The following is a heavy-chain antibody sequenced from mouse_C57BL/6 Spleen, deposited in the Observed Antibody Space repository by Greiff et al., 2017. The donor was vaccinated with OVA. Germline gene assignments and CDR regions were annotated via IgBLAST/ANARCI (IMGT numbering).Heavy chain of an antibody. J-gene: IGHJ1*03. CDR3: VQDITTVVDWYFDV. D-gene: IGHD1-1*01. CDR2: IYPGDGDT. CDR1: GYAFSSSW. Sequence: QVQLQQSGPELVKPGASVKISCKASGYAFSSSWMNWVKQRPGKGLEWIGRIYPGDGDTNYNGKFKGKATLTADKSSSTAYMQLSSLTSEDSAVYFCVQDITTVVDWYFDVWGTGTTVTVSS. V-gene: IGHV1-82*01.